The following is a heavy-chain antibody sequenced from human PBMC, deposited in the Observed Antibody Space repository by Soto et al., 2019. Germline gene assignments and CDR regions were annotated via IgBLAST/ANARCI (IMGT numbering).Heavy chain of an antibody. CDR3: ARRAAAGRSFDY. CDR1: GFTFSDYY. V-gene: IGHV3-11*01. Sequence: SLRLSCAASGFTFSDYYMTWIRQAPGKGLEWVSYISSSGNSIYYADSARGRFTVSRDNAKNSLFLQMNSLRAEDTAVYYCARRAAAGRSFDYWGLGTLVTVSS. J-gene: IGHJ4*02. CDR2: ISSSGNSI. D-gene: IGHD6-13*01.